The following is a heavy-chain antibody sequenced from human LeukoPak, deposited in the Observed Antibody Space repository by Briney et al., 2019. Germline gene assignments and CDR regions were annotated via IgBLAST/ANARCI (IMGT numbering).Heavy chain of an antibody. D-gene: IGHD3-22*01. J-gene: IGHJ4*02. CDR2: IYTSGST. CDR3: AREGYYDTSGYREY. CDR1: GGSISSGSYY. V-gene: IGHV4-61*02. Sequence: SQTLSLTCTVSGGSISSGSYYWSWIRQPAGKGLEWIGRIYTSGSTNYNPSLKSRVTISVDTSKNQFSLKLSSVTAADSALYCCAREGYYDTSGYREYWGQGTLVTVSS.